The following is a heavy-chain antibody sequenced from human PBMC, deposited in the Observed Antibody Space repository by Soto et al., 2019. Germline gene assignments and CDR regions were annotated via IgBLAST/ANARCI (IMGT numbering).Heavy chain of an antibody. CDR1: GFTVSTYG. J-gene: IGHJ4*02. Sequence: EVQLLESGGGLVQPGGSLRLSCAASGFTVSTYGVTWVRQAPGKGLEWVSGFTGVIGTTHYADSVKGRFTITRDNSNNTVYLQRNSLRVEDTAVYYWSRWNGYGDYWGRGPLVTVSS. CDR3: SRWNGYGDY. CDR2: FTGVIGTT. V-gene: IGHV3-23*01. D-gene: IGHD1-1*01.